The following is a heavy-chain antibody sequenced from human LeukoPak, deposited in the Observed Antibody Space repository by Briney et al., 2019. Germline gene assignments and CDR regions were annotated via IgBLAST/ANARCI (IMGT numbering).Heavy chain of an antibody. CDR3: ARGYSSSWYIRY. V-gene: IGHV4-30-2*01. Sequence: SETLSLTCTVSGGSVSSGGYYWSWIRQPPGKGLEWIGYIYHSGSTYYNPSLKSRVTISVDRSKNQFSLKLSSVTAADTAVYYCARGYSSSWYIRYWGQGTLVTVSS. CDR1: GGSVSSGGYY. J-gene: IGHJ4*02. D-gene: IGHD6-13*01. CDR2: IYHSGST.